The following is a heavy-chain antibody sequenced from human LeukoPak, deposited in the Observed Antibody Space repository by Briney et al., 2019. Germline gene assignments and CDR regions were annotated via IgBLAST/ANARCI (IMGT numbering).Heavy chain of an antibody. J-gene: IGHJ4*02. CDR2: ISGSGGST. CDR1: GFTFSSYA. V-gene: IGHV3-23*01. D-gene: IGHD5-24*01. Sequence: GGSLRLSCAASGFTFSSYALGWVRQAPGKGLEWVSAISGSGGSTYYADSVKGRFTISRDNSKNTLYLQMNSLRAEDTAVYYCARQYRRDGYNSSHFDYWGQGTLVTVSS. CDR3: ARQYRRDGYNSSHFDY.